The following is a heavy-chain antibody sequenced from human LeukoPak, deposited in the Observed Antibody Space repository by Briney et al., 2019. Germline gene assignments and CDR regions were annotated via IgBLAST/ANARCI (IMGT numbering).Heavy chain of an antibody. CDR2: IYYSGST. J-gene: IGHJ4*02. CDR3: ARGSRYSYGYPFDY. D-gene: IGHD5-18*01. Sequence: SETLSLTGTVSGGSISSYYWSWIRQPPGKGLEWIGYIYYSGSTNYNPSLKSRVTISVDTSKNQFSLKLSSVTAADTAVYYCARGSRYSYGYPFDYWGQGTLVTVSS. CDR1: GGSISSYY. V-gene: IGHV4-59*01.